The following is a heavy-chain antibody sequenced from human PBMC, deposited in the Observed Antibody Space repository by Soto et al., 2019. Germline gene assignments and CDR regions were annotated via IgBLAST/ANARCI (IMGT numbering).Heavy chain of an antibody. CDR1: GYTFTSYY. J-gene: IGHJ5*02. Sequence: ASVKVSCKASGYTFTSYYMHWVRQAPGQGLEWMGIINPSGGGTSYAQKFQGRVTMTRDTSTSTVYMELSSLRSEDTAVYYCAKETAYSSASINWFDPWGQGTLVTVSS. V-gene: IGHV1-46*01. CDR2: INPSGGGT. D-gene: IGHD6-6*01. CDR3: AKETAYSSASINWFDP.